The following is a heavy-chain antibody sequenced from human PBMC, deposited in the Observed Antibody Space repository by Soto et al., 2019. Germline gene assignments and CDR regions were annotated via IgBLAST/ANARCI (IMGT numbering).Heavy chain of an antibody. CDR1: GFSLTTSGEA. D-gene: IGHD3-10*01. Sequence: QITLKESGPTLVKPTQTLTLTCTFSGFSLTTSGEAVGWIRQPPGKALEWLALIYWDDDKRSSPSLKSRLTITKDTSKNQVVLTMTNMDPVDTATYYCAHIPGSGQLLYSYYYYMDVWGKGTTDTVSS. J-gene: IGHJ6*03. CDR3: AHIPGSGQLLYSYYYYMDV. V-gene: IGHV2-5*02. CDR2: IYWDDDK.